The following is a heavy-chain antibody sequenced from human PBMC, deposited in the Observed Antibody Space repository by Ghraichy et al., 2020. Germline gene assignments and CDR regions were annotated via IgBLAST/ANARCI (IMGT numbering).Heavy chain of an antibody. J-gene: IGHJ6*02. CDR2: INAGNGNT. CDR3: ARDLKWELPGPVEAYYYGMDV. V-gene: IGHV1-3*01. Sequence: ASVKVSCKASGYTFTSYAMHWVRQAPGQRLEWMGWINAGNGNTKYSQKFQGRVTITRDTSASTAYMELSSLRSEDTAVYYCARDLKWELPGPVEAYYYGMDVWGQGTTVTVSS. D-gene: IGHD1-26*01. CDR1: GYTFTSYA.